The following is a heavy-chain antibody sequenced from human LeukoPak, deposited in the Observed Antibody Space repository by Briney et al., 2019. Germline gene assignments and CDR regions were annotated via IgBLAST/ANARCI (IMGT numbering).Heavy chain of an antibody. Sequence: HSGGSLRLSCAASGFTFSSYAMSWVRQAPGKGLEGVSAISGSGGSTYYADSVKGRFTISRDNSNNTLYLQMNTLRAEDTAVYYCAKGGYCTNGVCYYFDYWGQGTLVTVSS. CDR2: ISGSGGST. J-gene: IGHJ4*02. D-gene: IGHD2-8*01. CDR1: GFTFSSYA. V-gene: IGHV3-23*01. CDR3: AKGGYCTNGVCYYFDY.